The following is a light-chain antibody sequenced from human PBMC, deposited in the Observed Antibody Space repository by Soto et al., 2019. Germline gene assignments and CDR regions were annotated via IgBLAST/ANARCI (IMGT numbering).Light chain of an antibody. CDR3: QQYGGSLTWT. CDR2: GAS. V-gene: IGKV3-20*01. J-gene: IGKJ1*01. CDR1: QTVSNGY. Sequence: EVVLTQSPGTLSLSPGERATLSCRASQTVSNGYLAWYQQKPGQPPRLLIYGASSRATGVPDRFSGSGSAKASTLTISRLEPEDSAVYYCQQYGGSLTWTFGLGTRVEIK.